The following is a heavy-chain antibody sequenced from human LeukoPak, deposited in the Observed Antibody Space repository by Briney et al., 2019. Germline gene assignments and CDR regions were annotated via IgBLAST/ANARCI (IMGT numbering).Heavy chain of an antibody. CDR1: GFTFSSYS. Sequence: GGSLRLSCAAFGFTFSSYSMNWVRQAPGKGLEWVSYISSSSSTIYYADSVKGRFTISRDNAKNSLYLQMNSLRAEDTAVYYCSRDPRLVDYWGQGTLVAVSS. D-gene: IGHD2-15*01. CDR2: ISSSSSTI. CDR3: SRDPRLVDY. J-gene: IGHJ4*02. V-gene: IGHV3-48*04.